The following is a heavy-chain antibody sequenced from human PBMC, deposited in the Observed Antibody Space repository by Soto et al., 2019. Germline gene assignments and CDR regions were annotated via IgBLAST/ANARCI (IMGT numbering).Heavy chain of an antibody. D-gene: IGHD6-13*01. Sequence: EVQLVESGGGLVQPGGSLRLSCAASGFTFSSYWMSWLRQAPGKGLEWVANIKQDGSEKYYVDSVKGRFTISRDNAKNSLYLQMNSLRAEDTAVYYCARDRIAAANEYFQHWGQGTLVTVSS. CDR3: ARDRIAAANEYFQH. V-gene: IGHV3-7*05. CDR1: GFTFSSYW. J-gene: IGHJ1*01. CDR2: IKQDGSEK.